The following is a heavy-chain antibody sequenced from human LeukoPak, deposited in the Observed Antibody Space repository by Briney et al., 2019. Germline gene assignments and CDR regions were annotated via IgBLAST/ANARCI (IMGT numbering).Heavy chain of an antibody. V-gene: IGHV3-23*01. Sequence: GGSLRLSCAASGFTFSSYAMSWVRQAPGKGLEWVSAISGSGGSTYYADSVKGRFTISRDNSKNTLYLQVNSLRAEDTAVYYCAKVGGYSGYDYNYYFNYWGQGTLVTVSS. CDR3: AKVGGYSGYDYNYYFNY. D-gene: IGHD5-12*01. CDR2: ISGSGGST. J-gene: IGHJ4*02. CDR1: GFTFSSYA.